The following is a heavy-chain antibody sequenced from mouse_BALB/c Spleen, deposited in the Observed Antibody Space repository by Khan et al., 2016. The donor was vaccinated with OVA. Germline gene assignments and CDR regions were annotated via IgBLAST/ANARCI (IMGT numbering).Heavy chain of an antibody. CDR1: GYTFTSYT. CDR3: ARDGAYYKNDGWFAY. J-gene: IGHJ3*01. Sequence: QVQLQQSGAELVRPGASVKMSCKASGYTFTSYTMHWVKQRPGQGLEWIGYINPSIGYTNYNQKFKDKATLTADKSSSTAYMQPSSLTSDDPAIYFSARDGAYYKNDGWFAYWGQGTLVTVSA. D-gene: IGHD2-14*01. CDR2: INPSIGYT. V-gene: IGHV1-4*01.